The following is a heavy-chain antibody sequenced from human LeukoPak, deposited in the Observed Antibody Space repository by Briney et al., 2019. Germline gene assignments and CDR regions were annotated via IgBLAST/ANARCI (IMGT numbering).Heavy chain of an antibody. V-gene: IGHV3-74*01. CDR1: GYIFSTYW. J-gene: IGHJ6*02. Sequence: GGSLRLSCAASGYIFSTYWMHWVPQAPGKGLVWVSRINTDGSSTAYAASVKGRFTISRDNAKNIVYLQTNSLRAEDTALYFCARERVGSDYYGLDVWGQGTTVSVSS. CDR3: ARERVGSDYYGLDV. D-gene: IGHD6-25*01. CDR2: INTDGSST.